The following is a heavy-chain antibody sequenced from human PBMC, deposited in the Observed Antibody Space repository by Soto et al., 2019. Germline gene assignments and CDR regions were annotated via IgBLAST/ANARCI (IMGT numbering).Heavy chain of an antibody. V-gene: IGHV1-69*02. D-gene: IGHD2-21*01. CDR2: IIPILHIA. J-gene: IGHJ2*01. Sequence: SVKVSCKASGGTFSSYTISWVRQAPGQGLEWMGRIIPILHIANYAQKFQGRVTITTDTSASTAYMELSSLRSEDTAVYYCARVPGYSIGDLWGRGTLVTVSS. CDR3: ARVPGYSIGDL. CDR1: GGTFSSYT.